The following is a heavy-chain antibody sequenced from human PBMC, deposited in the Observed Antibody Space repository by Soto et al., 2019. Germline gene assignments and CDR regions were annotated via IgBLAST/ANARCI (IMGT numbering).Heavy chain of an antibody. CDR1: GFTFSDYY. Sequence: PGGSLRLSCAASGFTFSDYYMSWIRQAPGKGLEWVSYISSSGSTKYYADSVKGRFTISRDNAKNSLYLQMNSLRAEDTAVYYCARDIHRIQLWPYYYGMDVWGQGTTVTVSS. CDR3: ARDIHRIQLWPYYYGMDV. D-gene: IGHD5-18*01. J-gene: IGHJ6*02. CDR2: ISSSGSTK. V-gene: IGHV3-11*01.